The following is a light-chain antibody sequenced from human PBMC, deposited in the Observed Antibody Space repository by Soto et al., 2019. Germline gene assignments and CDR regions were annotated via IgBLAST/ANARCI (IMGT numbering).Light chain of an antibody. J-gene: IGLJ2*01. Sequence: QSALTQPASVSGSPGQSITISCIGTSSDVGGYNYVSWYQLHPGKAPKLMIYEVSNRPSGVSNRFSGSKSGNTASLTISGLQAEDEADYYCSSHTSTSTPVVFGGGTKLTVL. CDR3: SSHTSTSTPVV. V-gene: IGLV2-14*01. CDR2: EVS. CDR1: SSDVGGYNY.